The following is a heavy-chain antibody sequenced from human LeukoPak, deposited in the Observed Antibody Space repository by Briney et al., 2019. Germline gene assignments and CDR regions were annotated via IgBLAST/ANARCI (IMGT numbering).Heavy chain of an antibody. CDR3: VKEIASYDY. CDR1: GFTFRNYP. V-gene: IGHV3-64D*06. CDR2: ISSEGGTT. Sequence: RPGGSLRLSCSASGFTFRNYPMHWVRQAPGEGLEYVSAISSEGGTTYYADSVKGRFTIARDNSRNTLYLQMSSLRVEDTAVYYCVKEIASYDYWGQGALVTVSS. J-gene: IGHJ4*02. D-gene: IGHD3-22*01.